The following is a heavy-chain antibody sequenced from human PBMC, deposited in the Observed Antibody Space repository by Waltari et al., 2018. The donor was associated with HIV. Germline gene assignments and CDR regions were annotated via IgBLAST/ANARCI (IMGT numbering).Heavy chain of an antibody. D-gene: IGHD4-17*01. CDR3: ARDSGVGYGGLYYFHY. V-gene: IGHV4-34*01. J-gene: IGHJ4*02. Sequence: QVQLQQWGAGLLKPSETLSLTCAVYGGSFSGYYWSWIRQPPGKGLEWIGEINHSGSTNYNPSLKSRVTISVDTSKNQFSLKLSSVTAADTAVYYCARDSGVGYGGLYYFHYWGQGTLVTVSS. CDR2: INHSGST. CDR1: GGSFSGYY.